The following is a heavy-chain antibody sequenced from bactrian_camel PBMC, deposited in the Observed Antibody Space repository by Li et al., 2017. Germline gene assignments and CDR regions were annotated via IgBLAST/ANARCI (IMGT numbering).Heavy chain of an antibody. CDR3: ARGPTFCPDLPTMKVTG. J-gene: IGHJ4*01. Sequence: HVQLVESGGGSVQAGGSLRLSCEGSGFAMSRRCMGWFRQAPGKAREGVAFISAGGTRTNYSGSVKGRFTISRDNAQNTVTLQMNGLKPEDTSMYYCARGPTFCPDLPTMKVTGWGQGTQVTVS. CDR1: GFAMSRRC. CDR2: ISAGGTRT. D-gene: IGHD4*01. V-gene: IGHV3S1*01.